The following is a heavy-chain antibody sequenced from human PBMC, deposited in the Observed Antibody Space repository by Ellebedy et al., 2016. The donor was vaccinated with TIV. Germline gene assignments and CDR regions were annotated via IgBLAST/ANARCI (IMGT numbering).Heavy chain of an antibody. CDR3: AREGSDSSSWYGYYYYMDV. Sequence: SVKVSCXGSGYSFTSYWIGWVRQAPGQGLEWMGGIIPIFGTANYAQKFQGRVTITADESTSTAYMELSSLRSEDTAVYYCAREGSDSSSWYGYYYYMDVWGKGTTVTVSS. D-gene: IGHD6-13*01. CDR1: GYSFTSYW. CDR2: IIPIFGTA. J-gene: IGHJ6*03. V-gene: IGHV1-69*13.